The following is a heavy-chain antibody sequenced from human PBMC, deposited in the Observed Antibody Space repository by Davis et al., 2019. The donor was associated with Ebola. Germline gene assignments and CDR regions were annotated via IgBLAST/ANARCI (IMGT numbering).Heavy chain of an antibody. Sequence: GGSLRLSCAASGFTLSGYDMNWVRQAPGKGLQWVAVIWDDGSKKYYADSVKGRFTISRDNSKNTLYLQMNSLRAEDTAVYYCATTPQYSSGQNKPFDYWGQGTLVTVSS. V-gene: IGHV3-33*01. CDR2: IWDDGSKK. D-gene: IGHD6-19*01. CDR3: ATTPQYSSGQNKPFDY. CDR1: GFTLSGYD. J-gene: IGHJ4*02.